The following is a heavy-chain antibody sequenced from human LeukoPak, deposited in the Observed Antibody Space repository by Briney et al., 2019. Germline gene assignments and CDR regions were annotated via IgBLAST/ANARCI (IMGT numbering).Heavy chain of an antibody. V-gene: IGHV3-30*04. Sequence: GGSLRLSCAASGFTFSGYAMHWVRQAPGKGLEWVAVISYDGSNKYYADSVKGRFTISRDNSKNTLYLQMNSLRAEDTAVYYCARRRFDYWGQGTLATVSS. CDR1: GFTFSGYA. CDR2: ISYDGSNK. CDR3: ARRRFDY. J-gene: IGHJ4*02.